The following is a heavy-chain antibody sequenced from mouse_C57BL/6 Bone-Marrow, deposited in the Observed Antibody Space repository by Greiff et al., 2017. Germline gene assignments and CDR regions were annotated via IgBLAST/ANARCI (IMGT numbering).Heavy chain of an antibody. CDR3: ARQGTTVVAFDY. D-gene: IGHD1-1*01. CDR1: GFTFSDYY. CDR2: ISNGGGST. Sequence: EVKLVESGGGLVQPGGSLKLSCAASGFTFSDYYMYWVRQTPEKRLEWVAYISNGGGSTYYPDTVKGRFTISRDNAKNTLYLQMSRLKSEDTAMYYCARQGTTVVAFDYWGQGTTLTVSS. J-gene: IGHJ2*01. V-gene: IGHV5-12*01.